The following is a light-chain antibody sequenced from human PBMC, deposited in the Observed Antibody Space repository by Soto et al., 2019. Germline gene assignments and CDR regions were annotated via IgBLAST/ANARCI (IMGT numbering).Light chain of an antibody. V-gene: IGKV2-30*01. J-gene: IGKJ4*01. Sequence: DVVLTQSPLSLPVTLGQPASISCVSTQSLVYNDGNTYLNWYHQRPGQSPRRLIYKVSNRDSGVPDRFSGSGSGSDFTLKISRVEAEDVGVYYCMQGTHWPPTFGGGTKVEIK. CDR2: KVS. CDR1: QSLVYNDGNTY. CDR3: MQGTHWPPT.